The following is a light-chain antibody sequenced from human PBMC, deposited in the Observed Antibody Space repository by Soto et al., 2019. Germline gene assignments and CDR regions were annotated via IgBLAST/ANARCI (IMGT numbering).Light chain of an antibody. CDR3: QQYNNWPPMYT. CDR1: QSVSSN. J-gene: IGKJ2*01. V-gene: IGKV3-15*01. Sequence: EIVMTHSPATLSVSPGVRATLSCRSSQSVSSNLAWYQPKPGQAPRLLIYGASTRATGIPARFSGSGSGTELTLTISSRQAEDFAVYYCQQYNNWPPMYTFGQGTNLEIK. CDR2: GAS.